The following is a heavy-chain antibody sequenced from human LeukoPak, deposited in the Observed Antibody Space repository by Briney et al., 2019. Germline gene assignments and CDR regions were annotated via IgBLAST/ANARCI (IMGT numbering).Heavy chain of an antibody. CDR1: GFTFSSYS. J-gene: IGHJ4*02. D-gene: IGHD6-13*01. V-gene: IGHV3-21*01. CDR2: ISSSSSYI. CDR3: ARDQGSSWYQDYFDY. Sequence: GGSLRLSCAASGFTFSSYSMNWVRQAPGKGLEWVSSISSSSSYIYYADSVKGRFTISRDNAENSLYLQMNSLRAEDTAVYYCARDQGSSWYQDYFDYWGQGTLVTVSS.